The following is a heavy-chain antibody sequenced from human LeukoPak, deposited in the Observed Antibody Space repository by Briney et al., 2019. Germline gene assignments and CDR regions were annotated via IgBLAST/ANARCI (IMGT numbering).Heavy chain of an antibody. CDR3: AREGYTSGHAGAFDD. V-gene: IGHV3-23*01. J-gene: IGHJ3*01. CDR2: LSFIDDSR. CDR1: GSSLRNHM. Sequence: GGSLRLSCAASGSSLRNHMMTWVRQAPGKGLEWVSSLSFIDDSRYYADSVKGRFTISRDMSKDTLFLQMNSLRGDDTAVYYCAREGYTSGHAGAFDDWGQGTMVTISS. D-gene: IGHD6-13*01.